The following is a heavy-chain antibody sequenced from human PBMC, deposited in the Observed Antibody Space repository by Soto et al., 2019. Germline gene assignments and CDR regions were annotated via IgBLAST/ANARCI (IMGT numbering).Heavy chain of an antibody. Sequence: PGGSLRLSCAASGSTFSGFTFSSYAMTWVRQAPGKGLEWVSTISGTGVSTYYADSVKGRFTISRDNSKNTLYLRMNSLRAEDTAVYYCAKGGRPPREPFMDVWGQGTTVTVSS. CDR2: ISGTGVST. CDR1: GSTFSGFTFSSYA. D-gene: IGHD1-1*01. J-gene: IGHJ6*02. V-gene: IGHV3-23*01. CDR3: AKGGRPPREPFMDV.